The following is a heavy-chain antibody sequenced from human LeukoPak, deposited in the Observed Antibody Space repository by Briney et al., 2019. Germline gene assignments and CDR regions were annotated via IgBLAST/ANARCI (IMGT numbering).Heavy chain of an antibody. CDR3: AKDRAYPNDVFDV. V-gene: IGHV3-23*01. Sequence: QTGGSLRLSCVVSGFTLTTCAMSWVRQAPGKGLEWVSAISGSGGVTWYADSVKGRFSISRDTSKNTLFLQMNSLRADDTALYYCAKDRAYPNDVFDVWGQGTMVTVS. D-gene: IGHD2-21*01. CDR2: ISGSGGVT. J-gene: IGHJ3*01. CDR1: GFTLTTCA.